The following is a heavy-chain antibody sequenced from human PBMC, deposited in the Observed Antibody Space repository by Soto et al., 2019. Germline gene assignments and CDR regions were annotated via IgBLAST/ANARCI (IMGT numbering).Heavy chain of an antibody. CDR2: IYYSVTT. CDR3: ARDPVGVPFTYGMDV. CDR1: GGSISSGGYH. D-gene: IGHD1-26*01. Sequence: QVQLQESGPGLVKPSQTLSLTCTVSGGSISSGGYHWSWIRKHPGKGLEWIAYIYYSVTTSYNPSLKSRVTISVDTSKNQFSLKLSSVIAADTAVYYCARDPVGVPFTYGMDVWGQGTTVTVSS. V-gene: IGHV4-31*03. J-gene: IGHJ6*02.